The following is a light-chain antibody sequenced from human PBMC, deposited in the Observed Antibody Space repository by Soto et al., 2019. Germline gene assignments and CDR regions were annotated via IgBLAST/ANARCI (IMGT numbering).Light chain of an antibody. CDR2: GSS. CDR1: SSNIGAGYD. Sequence: QSVLTQPPSVSGAPGQRVTISCTGNSSNIGAGYDVHWYQQFPGTAPKLLISGSSNRPSGVPDRFSGSKSGTSASLAITGLQAGDEADYYCQSYDSSLSNLVFGGGTKLTVL. J-gene: IGLJ2*01. CDR3: QSYDSSLSNLV. V-gene: IGLV1-40*01.